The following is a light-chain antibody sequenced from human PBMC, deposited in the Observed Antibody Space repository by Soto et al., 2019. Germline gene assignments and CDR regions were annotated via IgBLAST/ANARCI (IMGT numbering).Light chain of an antibody. V-gene: IGKV3-20*01. Sequence: EIVLTQSPGTLSLSPGERATLSCRTSQSVSNNYLAWYQQKPGKAPRLLIYGASIRATGIPDRFSGSGSGTDFTLSISRLEPEDFAVYYCQQYSSLWTFGQGTKVDIK. CDR3: QQYSSLWT. CDR1: QSVSNNY. CDR2: GAS. J-gene: IGKJ1*01.